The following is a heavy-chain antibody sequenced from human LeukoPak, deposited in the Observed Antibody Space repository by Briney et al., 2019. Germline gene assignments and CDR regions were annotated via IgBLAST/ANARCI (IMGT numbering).Heavy chain of an antibody. V-gene: IGHV3-7*04. CDR2: IKQDGSKK. J-gene: IGHJ4*02. CDR1: GFPFSSYW. Sequence: GGSLRLSCVASGFPFSSYWMTWVRQAPGKGLEWVANIKQDGSKKSYVDSVKDRFTISRDNAKNSLYLQMNSLRAEDTAIYYCTRVGYIDEGIDYWGQGTLVTVSS. D-gene: IGHD5-24*01. CDR3: TRVGYIDEGIDY.